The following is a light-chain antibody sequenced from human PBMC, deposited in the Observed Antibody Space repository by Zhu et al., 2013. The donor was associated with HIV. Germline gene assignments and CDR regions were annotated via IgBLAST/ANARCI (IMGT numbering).Light chain of an antibody. Sequence: EIVMTQSPATLSVSPGERATLSCRASQSVSISYLAWYQQKPGQAPRLLIYGASTRATGIPARFSGSGSGTEFTLTISSLQSEDFAVYYCQQYNNWPLLTFGGGTRVEIK. V-gene: IGKV3-15*01. CDR2: GAS. CDR3: QQYNNWPLLT. J-gene: IGKJ4*01. CDR1: QSVSISY.